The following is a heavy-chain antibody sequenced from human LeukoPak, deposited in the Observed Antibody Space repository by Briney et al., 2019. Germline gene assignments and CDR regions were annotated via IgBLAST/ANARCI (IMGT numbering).Heavy chain of an antibody. V-gene: IGHV3-7*01. CDR1: GFTFTTYW. D-gene: IGHD2/OR15-2a*01. CDR3: ARDLVIEPTGDWFDP. CDR2: INNDGGEK. Sequence: PGGTLRLSCAASGFTFTTYWMAWGRQAPGKGLEGVSNINNDGGEKNYVDSVKGRFTISRDNAKNSLYLQMNSLRDEDTAVYYCARDLVIEPTGDWFDPWGQGTLVIVSS. J-gene: IGHJ5*02.